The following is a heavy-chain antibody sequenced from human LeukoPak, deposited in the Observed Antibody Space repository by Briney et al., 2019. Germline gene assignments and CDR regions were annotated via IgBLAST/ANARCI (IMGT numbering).Heavy chain of an antibody. CDR1: GYTFTGYY. CDR3: ASLTSYYDYVWGSYRFPF. V-gene: IGHV1-2*02. D-gene: IGHD3-16*02. CDR2: INPNSGGT. J-gene: IGHJ4*02. Sequence: ASVKVSCKASGYTFTGYYMHWVRQAPGQGLEWMGWINPNSGGTNYAQKFQSRVTMTRDTSISTAYMELSRLRSDDTAVYYCASLTSYYDYVWGSYRFPFWGQGTLVTVSS.